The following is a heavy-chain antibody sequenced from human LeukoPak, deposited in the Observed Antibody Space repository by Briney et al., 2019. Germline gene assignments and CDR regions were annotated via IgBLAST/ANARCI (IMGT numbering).Heavy chain of an antibody. V-gene: IGHV5-51*01. CDR3: ARQSGGFDS. CDR2: IYPSDSDT. CDR1: RYTFTSNW. J-gene: IGHJ4*02. Sequence: GESPKISRKGSRYTFTSNWIGWVRQVPGKGLEWMGMIYPSDSDTRYSPSFQGQVTISADKSISTAYLQWRSLKASDTAMYYCARQSGGFDSWGQGTLVTVSS. D-gene: IGHD3-10*01.